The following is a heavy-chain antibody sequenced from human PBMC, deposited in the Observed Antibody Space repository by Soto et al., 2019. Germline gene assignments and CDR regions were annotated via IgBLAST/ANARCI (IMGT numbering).Heavy chain of an antibody. J-gene: IGHJ4*02. D-gene: IGHD5-18*01. CDR1: GYTFTSYG. V-gene: IGHV1-18*01. CDR2: ISAYNGNT. CDR3: ARDHGDTAMASYYFDY. Sequence: ASVKVSCKASGYTFTSYGISWVRQAPGQGLEWMGWISAYNGNTNYAQKLQGRVNMTTDTSTSTAYMELRSLRSEDTAVYYCARDHGDTAMASYYFDYWGQGTLVTVSS.